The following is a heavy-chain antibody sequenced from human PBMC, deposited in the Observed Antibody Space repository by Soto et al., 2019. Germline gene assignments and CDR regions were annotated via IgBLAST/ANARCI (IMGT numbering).Heavy chain of an antibody. V-gene: IGHV4-59*01. Sequence: QVQLQESGPGLVKPSETLSLTCTVSGGSITPYYWSWIRQPPGKRLEWIGYISSSGFTNYNPSLNSRVTISVHTSKNQSSLKLSSVTAADTAVYYCVRDCYSSSCFDLWGQGTLVTVSS. D-gene: IGHD6-13*01. CDR3: VRDCYSSSCFDL. CDR2: ISSSGFT. CDR1: GGSITPYY. J-gene: IGHJ4*02.